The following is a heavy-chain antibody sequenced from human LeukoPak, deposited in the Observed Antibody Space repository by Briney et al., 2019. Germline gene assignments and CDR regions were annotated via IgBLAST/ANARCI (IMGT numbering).Heavy chain of an antibody. Sequence: SETLSLTCTVSGYSISSGYYWGWIRQPPGKGLEWIGSIYHSGSTYYNPSLKSRVTISVDTSKNQSSLKLSSVTAADTAVYYCARESGGNCDYWGQGTLVTVSS. V-gene: IGHV4-38-2*02. CDR1: GYSISSGYY. CDR3: ARESGGNCDY. D-gene: IGHD4-23*01. J-gene: IGHJ4*02. CDR2: IYHSGST.